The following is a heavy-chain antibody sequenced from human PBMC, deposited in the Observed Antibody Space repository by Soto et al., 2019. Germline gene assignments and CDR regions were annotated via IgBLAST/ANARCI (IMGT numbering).Heavy chain of an antibody. D-gene: IGHD3-10*01. V-gene: IGHV1-3*01. CDR3: ARDPRYYGSGSLYWYFDL. Sequence: QVQLVQSGAEVKKPGASVKVSCKASGYTFTSYAMHWVRQAPGQRLEWMGWINAGNGNTKYSQKFQGRVTITRDTSASTAYMELSSLRSEDTAVYYCARDPRYYGSGSLYWYFDLWGRGTLVTVSS. CDR1: GYTFTSYA. CDR2: INAGNGNT. J-gene: IGHJ2*01.